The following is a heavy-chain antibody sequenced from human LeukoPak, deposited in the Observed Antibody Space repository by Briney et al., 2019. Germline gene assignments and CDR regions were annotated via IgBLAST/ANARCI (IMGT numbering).Heavy chain of an antibody. D-gene: IGHD3-3*01. CDR3: ARDYYDFWSGYFN. Sequence: ASVTVSCKASGYTFTSYYMHWVRQAPGQGLEWMGIINPSGDSTSYAQKFQGRVTMTRDTSTSTVYMELSSLRSEDTAVYYCARDYYDFWSGYFNWGQGTLVTVSS. CDR2: INPSGDST. V-gene: IGHV1-46*01. J-gene: IGHJ4*02. CDR1: GYTFTSYY.